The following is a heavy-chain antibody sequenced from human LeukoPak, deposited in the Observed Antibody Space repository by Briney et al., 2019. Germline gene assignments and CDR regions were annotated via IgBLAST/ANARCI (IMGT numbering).Heavy chain of an antibody. CDR2: IAGGGSPT. Sequence: GGSLRLSCAAPGFTFITYSMNWVRQVAGKGLEWVSFIAGGGSPTHYAESVKGRFTISRDNSKNTLYLQMDSLRAEDTAIYYCAKDVRPDGVYDLDYWGQGTLVTVSS. CDR1: GFTFITYS. D-gene: IGHD5/OR15-5a*01. J-gene: IGHJ4*02. V-gene: IGHV3-23*01. CDR3: AKDVRPDGVYDLDY.